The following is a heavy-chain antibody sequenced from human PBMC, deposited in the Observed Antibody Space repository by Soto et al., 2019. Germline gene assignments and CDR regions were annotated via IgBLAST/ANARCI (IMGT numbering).Heavy chain of an antibody. V-gene: IGHV3-30*18. Sequence: GGSLRLSCAASGFTFSSYGMHWVRQAPDKGLEWVAVISYDGSNKYYADSVKGRFTISRDNSKNTLYLQMNSLRAEDTAVYYCAKDRTTVTTRRYYYYGMDVWGQGTTVTVS. D-gene: IGHD4-17*01. CDR2: ISYDGSNK. CDR3: AKDRTTVTTRRYYYYGMDV. CDR1: GFTFSSYG. J-gene: IGHJ6*02.